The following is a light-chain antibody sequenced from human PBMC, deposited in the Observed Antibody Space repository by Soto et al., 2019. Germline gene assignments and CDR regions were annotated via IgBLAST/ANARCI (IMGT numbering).Light chain of an antibody. CDR1: QNVNSN. CDR3: HHYNNSPRT. V-gene: IGKV3-15*01. J-gene: IGKJ1*01. Sequence: ERRMTQSPYSLSVSPGERATLSCRASQNVNSNVAWYQQKPGQAPRFLIYGGSTRATGVPARFSGSGSGTEFTLTISSLQSEDFEVYYCHHYNNSPRTFGQGTKVDIK. CDR2: GGS.